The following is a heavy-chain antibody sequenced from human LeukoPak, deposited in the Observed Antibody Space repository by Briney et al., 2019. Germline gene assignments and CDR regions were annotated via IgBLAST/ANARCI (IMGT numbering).Heavy chain of an antibody. CDR2: IHPHGRYA. J-gene: IGHJ4*02. V-gene: IGHV3-74*03. CDR1: GFAFSDYF. Sequence: GGSLRLSCAASGFAFSDYFMHWVRQSPEKGLVWVSDIHPHGRYAAYADSVRGRFTISRDDAKDTLYLQMNSLTSEDTAVYYCVRGTNDWKGLDYWGQGTLVTASS. D-gene: IGHD1-1*01. CDR3: VRGTNDWKGLDY.